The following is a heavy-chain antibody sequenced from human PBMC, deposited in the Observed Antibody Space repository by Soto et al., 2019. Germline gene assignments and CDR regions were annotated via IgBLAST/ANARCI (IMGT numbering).Heavy chain of an antibody. CDR2: INPTGGST. CDR3: ARGLRFLELLSNPDY. Sequence: ASVKVSCKASGYTFTSYYVHWVRQAPGQGLEWMGIINPTGGSTTYAQKFQGRVTMTRDTSTSTVYMELSSLRSEDTAVYYCARGLRFLELLSNPDYWGQGTLVTVS. D-gene: IGHD3-3*01. J-gene: IGHJ4*02. CDR1: GYTFTSYY. V-gene: IGHV1-46*01.